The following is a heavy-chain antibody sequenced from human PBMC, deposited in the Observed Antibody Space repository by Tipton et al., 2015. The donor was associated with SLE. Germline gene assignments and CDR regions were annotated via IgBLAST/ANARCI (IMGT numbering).Heavy chain of an antibody. CDR2: INHSGST. J-gene: IGHJ3*02. V-gene: IGHV4-34*01. CDR1: GGSFTMYY. Sequence: LRLSCAVSGGSFTMYYWSWIRQSPGKGLEWIGEINHSGSTNYNPSLKTRVTLSADTSKNQVSLRLTSVTAADTAVYYCASPVDTAMVDDAFDIWGQGTMVTVSS. CDR3: ASPVDTAMVDDAFDI. D-gene: IGHD5-18*01.